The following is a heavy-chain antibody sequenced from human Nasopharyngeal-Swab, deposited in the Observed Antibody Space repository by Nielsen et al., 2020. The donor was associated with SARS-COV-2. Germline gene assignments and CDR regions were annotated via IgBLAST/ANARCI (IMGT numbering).Heavy chain of an antibody. D-gene: IGHD3-3*01. CDR3: ARAIGVKAFDI. CDR2: IYYTVNT. Sequence: TLSPTCTVSGGSTGSFFWSWIRPPPGKGLEWIGYIYYTVNTNYNPSLESRVTISMEQSRNQFSLKLSSVSAADTAVYFCARAIGVKAFDICGTGTVVTVSS. V-gene: IGHV4-59*13. CDR1: GGSTGSFF. J-gene: IGHJ3*02.